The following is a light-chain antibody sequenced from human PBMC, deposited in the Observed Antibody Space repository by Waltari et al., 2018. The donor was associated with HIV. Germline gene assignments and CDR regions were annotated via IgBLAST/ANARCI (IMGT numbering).Light chain of an antibody. J-gene: IGLJ2*01. CDR2: ANI. Sequence: SVLTQPPPLPAPPGQRGPISRPRSSSHLGSGSDVHWSQHLPGTAPKLLIYANINRPSGVPDRFSGSKSGSAASLAITGLQAEDEAHYYCQSFDSSLTTSGVIFGGGTKLTVL. V-gene: IGLV1-40*01. CDR1: SSHLGSGSD. CDR3: QSFDSSLTTSGVI.